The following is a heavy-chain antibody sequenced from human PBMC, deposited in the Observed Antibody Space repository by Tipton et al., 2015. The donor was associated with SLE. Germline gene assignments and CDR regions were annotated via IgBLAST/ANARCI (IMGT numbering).Heavy chain of an antibody. Sequence: TLSLTCTVSGGSIRSRGDYWSWIRQHPGKGLEWIGNIYYSGSTYYNPSLKSRVTISIDTSKNQFSLKLSSVTAADTAVYYCARENTRESGYDPYYYYYYMDVWGKGTTVTVSS. D-gene: IGHD5-12*01. CDR3: ARENTRESGYDPYYYYYYMDV. V-gene: IGHV4-31*03. CDR2: IYYSGST. J-gene: IGHJ6*03. CDR1: GGSIRSRGDY.